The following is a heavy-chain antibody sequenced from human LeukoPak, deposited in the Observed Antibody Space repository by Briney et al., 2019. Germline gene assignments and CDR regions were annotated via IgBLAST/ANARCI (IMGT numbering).Heavy chain of an antibody. D-gene: IGHD2-8*01. CDR3: TRVSW. CDR2: SDPDTGEA. V-gene: IGHV1-24*01. J-gene: IGHJ4*02. CDR1: GYTLTELS. Sequence: ASVKVSCKVSGYTLTELSMHWVRQPPGKGLEWMGGSDPDTGEALYAQKFQGRVTMTEDTSTDTAYMELNSLRSEDTAEYYSTRVSWWGQGTLVTVSS.